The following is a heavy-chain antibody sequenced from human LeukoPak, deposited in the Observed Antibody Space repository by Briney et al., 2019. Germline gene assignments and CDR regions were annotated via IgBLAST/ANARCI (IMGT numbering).Heavy chain of an antibody. V-gene: IGHV1-69*05. CDR2: IIPIFGTA. Sequence: SVKVSCKASGGTFSSYAISWVRQAPGQGLEWMGGIIPIFGTANYAQKFQGRVMITTDESTSTAYMELSSLRSEDTAVYYCARARYCSSTSCLYYYYMDVWGKGTTVTVSS. CDR3: ARARYCSSTSCLYYYYMDV. J-gene: IGHJ6*03. D-gene: IGHD2-2*01. CDR1: GGTFSSYA.